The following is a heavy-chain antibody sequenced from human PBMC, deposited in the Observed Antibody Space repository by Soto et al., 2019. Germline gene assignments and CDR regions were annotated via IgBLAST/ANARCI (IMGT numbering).Heavy chain of an antibody. CDR2: IIPIFGTA. CDR1: GGTFSSYA. V-gene: IGHV1-69*13. J-gene: IGHJ6*02. CDR3: ARGEYYYDSSGPKGPYYYYYYGMDV. Sequence: AASVKVSCKASGGTFSSYAISWVRQAPGQGLEWMGGIIPIFGTANYAQKFQGRVTITADESTSTAYMELSSLRSEDTAVYYCARGEYYYDSSGPKGPYYYYYYGMDVWGQGTTVTV. D-gene: IGHD3-22*01.